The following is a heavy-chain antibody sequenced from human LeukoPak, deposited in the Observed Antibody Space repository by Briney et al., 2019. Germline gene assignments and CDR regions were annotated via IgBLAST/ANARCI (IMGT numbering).Heavy chain of an antibody. CDR1: GGSISSSSYY. J-gene: IGHJ5*02. D-gene: IGHD1-26*01. CDR3: AREWELLGGESFDP. CDR2: IYYSGST. Sequence: PSETLSLTCTVSGGSISSSSYYWGWIRQPPGKGLEWIGSIYYSGSTYYNPSLKSRVTISVDTSKNQFSLKLSSVTAADTAVYYCAREWELLGGESFDPWGQGTLVTVSS. V-gene: IGHV4-39*02.